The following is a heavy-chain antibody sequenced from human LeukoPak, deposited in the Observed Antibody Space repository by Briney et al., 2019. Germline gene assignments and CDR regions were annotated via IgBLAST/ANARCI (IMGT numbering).Heavy chain of an antibody. CDR2: ISYDGSNK. Sequence: GGSLRLSCAASGFTFSSYAMHWVRQAPGKGLEWVAVISYDGSNKYYADSVKGRYTISRDNSKNTLYLQMNSLRAEDTAVYYCARDTAMASPYFDYWGQGTLVTVSS. D-gene: IGHD5-18*01. J-gene: IGHJ4*02. CDR1: GFTFSSYA. V-gene: IGHV3-30-3*01. CDR3: ARDTAMASPYFDY.